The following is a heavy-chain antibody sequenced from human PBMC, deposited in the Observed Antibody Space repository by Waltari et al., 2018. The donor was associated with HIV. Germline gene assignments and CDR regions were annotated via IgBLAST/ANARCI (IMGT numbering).Heavy chain of an antibody. CDR1: GGSISSYY. CDR2: IYYSGST. CDR3: AGSRGYSYGWAYFDY. J-gene: IGHJ4*02. V-gene: IGHV4-59*01. D-gene: IGHD5-18*01. Sequence: QVQLQESGPGLVKPSETLSLTCTVSGGSISSYYWSWIRQPPGKGLEWIGYIYYSGSTNYNPSLKSRVTISVDTSKNQFSLKLSSVTAADTAVYYCAGSRGYSYGWAYFDYWGQGTLVTVSS.